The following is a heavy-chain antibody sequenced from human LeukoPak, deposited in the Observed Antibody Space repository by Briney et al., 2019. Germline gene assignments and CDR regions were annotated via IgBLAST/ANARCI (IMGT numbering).Heavy chain of an antibody. D-gene: IGHD2-2*01. CDR1: GFTFSDYY. CDR3: VSCGTTTCIIRFDH. CDR2: ISSSGSTI. Sequence: GGSLRLSCAASGFTFSDYYMSWIRQAPGKGLEWVSYISSSGSTICYADSVKSRFTISRDNSKNSLYLQMNSLRAEDTAVYYCVSCGTTTCIIRFDHWGQGTLVTVSS. J-gene: IGHJ4*02. V-gene: IGHV3-11*04.